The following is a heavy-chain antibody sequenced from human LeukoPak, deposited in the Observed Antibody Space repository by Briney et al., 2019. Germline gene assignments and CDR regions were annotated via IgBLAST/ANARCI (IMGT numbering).Heavy chain of an antibody. CDR1: GYTFTSYG. J-gene: IGHJ3*02. CDR2: ISAYNGNT. Sequence: ASVKVSRKASGYTFTSYGISWVRQAPGQGLEWMGWISAYNGNTNYAQKLQGRVTMTTDTSTSTAYMELRSLRSDDTAVYYCARAPPMIVVVITLGAFDIWGQGTTVTVSS. V-gene: IGHV1-18*01. D-gene: IGHD3-22*01. CDR3: ARAPPMIVVVITLGAFDI.